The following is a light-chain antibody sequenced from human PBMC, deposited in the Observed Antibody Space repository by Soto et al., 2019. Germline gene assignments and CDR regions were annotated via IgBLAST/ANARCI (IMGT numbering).Light chain of an antibody. CDR3: LKYNGAPPET. CDR2: AAS. J-gene: IGKJ3*01. Sequence: DIQMTQSPSSLSATVGDRVTITCRASQDISNYLAWHQQKPGKVPKLLIYAASTLQPGVPSRFSGSGSGTDFPLTISSLQPEDVATYYCLKYNGAPPETFGPGTKVAIK. V-gene: IGKV1-27*01. CDR1: QDISNY.